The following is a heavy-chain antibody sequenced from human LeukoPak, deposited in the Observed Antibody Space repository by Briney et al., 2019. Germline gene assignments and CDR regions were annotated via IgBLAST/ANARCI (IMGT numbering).Heavy chain of an antibody. D-gene: IGHD2-2*01. J-gene: IGHJ4*02. CDR3: AKDADWRPAAD. CDR2: ITNSGDRT. CDR1: GFTFSSSA. Sequence: GGSLRLSCAASGFTFSSSAMSWVRQAPGKGLEWVSSITNSGDRTYYADAVRGQFTISRDNSKSTLFLQMRSLRVEDTAIYYCAKDADWRPAADWGQGTLVIVSS. V-gene: IGHV3-23*01.